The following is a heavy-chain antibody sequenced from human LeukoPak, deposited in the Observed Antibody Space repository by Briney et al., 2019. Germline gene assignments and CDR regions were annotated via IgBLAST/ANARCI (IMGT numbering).Heavy chain of an antibody. Sequence: PGGSLRLSCAASGFTFSNYAMNWVRQAPGKGLGWVSTITGSGDTTYYADSVKGRFTISRDNSKNTLYLQMNVLRAEDTAVYYCAKAKTQAMVLPGNYWGQGTLVTVSS. CDR3: AKAKTQAMVLPGNY. V-gene: IGHV3-23*01. J-gene: IGHJ4*02. D-gene: IGHD5-18*01. CDR1: GFTFSNYA. CDR2: ITGSGDTT.